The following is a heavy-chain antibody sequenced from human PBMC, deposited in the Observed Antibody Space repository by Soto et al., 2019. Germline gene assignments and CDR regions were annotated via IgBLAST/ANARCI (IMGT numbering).Heavy chain of an antibody. CDR2: INHSGST. J-gene: IGHJ3*02. CDR3: GRGWARRAHASKVAFDI. Sequence: SETLSLTCAVYGGSFSGYYWSWLRQLPGKELERIGEINHSGSTNYNPSLKSRVTISVDTSKNQFSLKLSPVTAADTAVYYCGRGWARRAHASKVAFDIWGQGRMVTDSS. V-gene: IGHV4-34*01. CDR1: GGSFSGYY. D-gene: IGHD1-26*01.